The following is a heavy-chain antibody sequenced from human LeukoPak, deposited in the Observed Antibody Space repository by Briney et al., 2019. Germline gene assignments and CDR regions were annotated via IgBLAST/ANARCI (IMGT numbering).Heavy chain of an antibody. CDR3: ARDSSISASWFGELSDYYGMDV. CDR2: IYSGGST. CDR1: GFTVSSNY. J-gene: IGHJ6*02. Sequence: GGSLRLSCAASGFTVSSNYMSWVRQAPGKGLEWVSVIYSGGSTYYADSVKGRFTISRDNSKNTLYLQMNSLRAEDTAVYYCARDSSISASWFGELSDYYGMDVWGQGTTVTVSS. D-gene: IGHD3-10*01. V-gene: IGHV3-53*01.